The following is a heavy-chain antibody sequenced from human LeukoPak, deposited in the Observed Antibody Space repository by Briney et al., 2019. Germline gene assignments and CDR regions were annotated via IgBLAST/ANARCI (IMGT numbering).Heavy chain of an antibody. J-gene: IGHJ4*02. V-gene: IGHV4-30-4*01. CDR1: GGSISSGDYY. CDR3: ARVGDSSGYYDYFDY. CDR2: IYYSGST. Sequence: PSETLSLTCTVSGGSISSGDYYWSWIRQPPGKGLEWIGYIYYSGSTYYNPSLKSRVTISVDTSKNQFSLKLSSVTAADTAVYYCARVGDSSGYYDYFDYWGQGTLVTVSS. D-gene: IGHD3-22*01.